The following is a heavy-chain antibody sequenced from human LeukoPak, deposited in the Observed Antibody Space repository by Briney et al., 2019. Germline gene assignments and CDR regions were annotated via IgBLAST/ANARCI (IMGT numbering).Heavy chain of an antibody. CDR3: AKGERRITMIPMALGY. V-gene: IGHV3-23*01. Sequence: GGSLRLSCAASGFTFSSYGMSWVRQAPGKGLEWVSAISGSGGSTYYADSVKGRFTISRDNSKNTLYLQMNSLRAEDTAVYYCAKGERRITMIPMALGYWGQGTLVTVSS. CDR1: GFTFSSYG. J-gene: IGHJ4*02. D-gene: IGHD3-22*01. CDR2: ISGSGGST.